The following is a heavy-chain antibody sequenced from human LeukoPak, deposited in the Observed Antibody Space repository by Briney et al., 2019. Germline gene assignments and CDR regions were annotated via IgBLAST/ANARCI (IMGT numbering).Heavy chain of an antibody. CDR2: IYTSGST. D-gene: IGHD6-19*01. V-gene: IGHV4-4*07. Sequence: SETLSLTCTGSGGSISSYYWSWIRQPAGKGLEWIGRIYTSGSTNYNPSLKSRVTMSVDTSKNQFSLKLSSVTAADTAVYYCARMVDSSGWYYYYYYMDVWGKGTTVTVSS. CDR3: ARMVDSSGWYYYYYYMDV. CDR1: GGSISSYY. J-gene: IGHJ6*03.